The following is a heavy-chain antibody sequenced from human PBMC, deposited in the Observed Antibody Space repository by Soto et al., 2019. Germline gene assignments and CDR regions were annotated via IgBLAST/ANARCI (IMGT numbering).Heavy chain of an antibody. CDR2: ISASSRST. CDR3: AIWGGSSAAEIFTLFDY. Sequence: PGGSLRLSCTVSGLTFTNYAVSWVRQAPGRGPEWVSAISASSRSTYYGDSVKGRFTVSRDNAKKTLFLQMNNLRVEDTAVYYCAIWGGSSAAEIFTLFDYWGQGTLVTVSS. V-gene: IGHV3-23*01. CDR1: GLTFTNYA. J-gene: IGHJ4*02. D-gene: IGHD6-13*01.